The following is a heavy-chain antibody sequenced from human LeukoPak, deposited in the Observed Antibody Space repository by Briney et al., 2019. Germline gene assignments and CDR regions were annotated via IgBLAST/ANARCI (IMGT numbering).Heavy chain of an antibody. J-gene: IGHJ4*02. D-gene: IGHD3-22*01. Sequence: PSETLSLTCTVSGGSISSYYWSWIRQPPGTGLEWIGYIYYSGSTNYNPSLKSRVTISVDTSKNQFSLKLSSVTAADTAVYYCARAHGHYYDSSGYYLDYWGQGALVTVSS. CDR1: GGSISSYY. V-gene: IGHV4-59*01. CDR2: IYYSGST. CDR3: ARAHGHYYDSSGYYLDY.